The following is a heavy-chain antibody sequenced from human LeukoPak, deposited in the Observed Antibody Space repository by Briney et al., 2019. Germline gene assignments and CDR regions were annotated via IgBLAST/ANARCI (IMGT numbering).Heavy chain of an antibody. Sequence: GRSLRLSCAASGFTFSSYGMHWVRQAPGKGLEWVAVISYDGSNKYYADSVKDRFTISRDNSKNTLYLQMNSLRAEDTAVYYCAKDDSAGRYYYGMDVWGKGTTVTVSS. D-gene: IGHD1-26*01. J-gene: IGHJ6*04. CDR3: AKDDSAGRYYYGMDV. CDR2: ISYDGSNK. CDR1: GFTFSSYG. V-gene: IGHV3-30*18.